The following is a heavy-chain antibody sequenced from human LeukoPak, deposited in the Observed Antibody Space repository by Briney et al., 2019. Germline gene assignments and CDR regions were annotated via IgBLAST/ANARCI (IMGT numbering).Heavy chain of an antibody. V-gene: IGHV4-4*07. Sequence: PSETLSLTCTVSGVSISNYYWSWIRQPAGKGLEWIGRIYSSGSTNYKSSLKSRVTMSIDTSKNQFSLKLTSVTAADTAVYYCARAFSSSWYENFQHWGQGTLVTVSS. CDR2: IYSSGST. CDR3: ARAFSSSWYENFQH. CDR1: GVSISNYY. D-gene: IGHD6-13*01. J-gene: IGHJ1*01.